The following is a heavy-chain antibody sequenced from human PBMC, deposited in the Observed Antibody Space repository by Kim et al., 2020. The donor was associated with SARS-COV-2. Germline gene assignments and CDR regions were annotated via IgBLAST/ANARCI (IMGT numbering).Heavy chain of an antibody. J-gene: IGHJ5*02. CDR2: IWYDGSNK. Sequence: GGSLRLSCAASGFTFSSYGMHWVRQAPGKGLEWVAVIWYDGSNKYYADSVKGRFTISRDNSKNTLYLQMNSLRAEDTAVYYCAKDLAAAGTRGRAWGQGTLVTVSS. V-gene: IGHV3-33*06. CDR1: GFTFSSYG. D-gene: IGHD6-13*01. CDR3: AKDLAAAGTRGRA.